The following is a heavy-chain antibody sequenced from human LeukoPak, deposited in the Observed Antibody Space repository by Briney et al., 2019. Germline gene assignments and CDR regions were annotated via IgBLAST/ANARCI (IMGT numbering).Heavy chain of an antibody. CDR3: ARGTRGLEWLANDAFDI. V-gene: IGHV4-38-2*01. Sequence: SETLSLTCALSGYSISSGYYWGWIRQPPGKGLEWIGSIYHSGSTYYNPSLKSRVTISVDTSKNQFSPKLSSVTAADTAVYYCARGTRGLEWLANDAFDIWGQGTMVTVS. D-gene: IGHD3-3*01. J-gene: IGHJ3*02. CDR1: GYSISSGYY. CDR2: IYHSGST.